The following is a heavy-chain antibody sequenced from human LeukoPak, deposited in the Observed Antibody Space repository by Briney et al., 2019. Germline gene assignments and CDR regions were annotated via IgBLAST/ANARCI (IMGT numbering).Heavy chain of an antibody. CDR2: IYYSGST. D-gene: IGHD3-22*01. CDR1: GGSISSGDYY. Sequence: SQTLSLTCTVSGGSISSGDYYWSWIRQPPGKGLEWLGYIYYSGSTYYNPSLKSRVTISVDTSKNQFSLKLSSVTAADTAVYYCARDGDDSSGYYSYFDFWGQGTLVTVSS. CDR3: ARDGDDSSGYYSYFDF. J-gene: IGHJ4*02. V-gene: IGHV4-30-4*01.